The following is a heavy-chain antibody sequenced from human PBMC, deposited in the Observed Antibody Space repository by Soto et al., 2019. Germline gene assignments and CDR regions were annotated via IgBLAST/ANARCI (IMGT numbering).Heavy chain of an antibody. CDR2: ISYDGSSE. CDR3: ATDHTEQWLVSFLHN. CDR1: GFTFSSYG. D-gene: IGHD6-19*01. V-gene: IGHV3-30*03. Sequence: WGSLRLSCAASGFTFSSYGMHWVCQAPGKGLEWVAVISYDGSSEYYADAVQGRFTISRDNSKNTLYLQMNSLRTEDTAVYFCATDHTEQWLVSFLHNRGQGTLVTVSS. J-gene: IGHJ4*02.